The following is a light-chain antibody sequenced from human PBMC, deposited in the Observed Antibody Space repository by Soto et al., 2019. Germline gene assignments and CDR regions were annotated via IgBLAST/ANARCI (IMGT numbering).Light chain of an antibody. J-gene: IGKJ5*01. Sequence: EIVLTQSPLSLAVTPGEAASISCRSSQSLLHANQYISLDWYLQKPGQSPQLLIYLGSNRASGVPDRFSGSGSGTDFTLKISRVEAEDVGVYYCMQGTHWPPTFGQGTRLEIK. CDR3: MQGTHWPPT. V-gene: IGKV2-28*01. CDR1: QSLLHANQYIS. CDR2: LGS.